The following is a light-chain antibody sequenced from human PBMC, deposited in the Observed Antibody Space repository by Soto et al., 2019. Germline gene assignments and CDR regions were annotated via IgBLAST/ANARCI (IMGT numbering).Light chain of an antibody. J-gene: IGLJ1*01. Sequence: QSALTQPASVSGSPGQSITISCTGTSSDVGGYNYVSWYQQHPGKAPKLMIYEVNNRPSGVSNRFSGSKSGNTASLTISGLQAEDEADYYCSSYTSSSTLCFGTGTKLTVL. CDR2: EVN. V-gene: IGLV2-14*01. CDR1: SSDVGGYNY. CDR3: SSYTSSSTLC.